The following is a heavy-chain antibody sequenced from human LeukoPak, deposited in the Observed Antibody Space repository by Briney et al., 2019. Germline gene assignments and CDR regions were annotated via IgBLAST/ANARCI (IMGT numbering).Heavy chain of an antibody. Sequence: XGSLRLSCAASGFSVSSYYMSWVRQAPGKGLKWVSLIYSGGSTDYADFVKGRFTISRDNSKNTLYLQMNSLRAEDTAIYYCARVGHDYGRAFDIWGQGTMVTVSS. D-gene: IGHD4-17*01. CDR1: GFSVSSYY. CDR2: IYSGGST. CDR3: ARVGHDYGRAFDI. J-gene: IGHJ3*02. V-gene: IGHV3-66*01.